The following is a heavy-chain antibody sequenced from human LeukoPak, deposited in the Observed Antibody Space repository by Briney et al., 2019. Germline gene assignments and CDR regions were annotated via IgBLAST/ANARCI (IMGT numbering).Heavy chain of an antibody. J-gene: IGHJ4*02. CDR1: GGTFSSYA. Sequence: ASVKVSCKASGGTFSSYAISWVRQAPGQGLEWMGRIIPILGIANYAQKFQGRVTITADKSTSTAYMELSSLRSEDTAVYYCASLEPIIKSTSLAFDYWGQGTLVTVSS. D-gene: IGHD3-10*01. V-gene: IGHV1-69*04. CDR2: IIPILGIA. CDR3: ASLEPIIKSTSLAFDY.